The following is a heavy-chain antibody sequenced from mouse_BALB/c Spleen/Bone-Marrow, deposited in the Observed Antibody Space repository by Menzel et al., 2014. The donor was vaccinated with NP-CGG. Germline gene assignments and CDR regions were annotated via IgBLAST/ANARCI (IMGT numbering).Heavy chain of an antibody. CDR2: IDPANGNT. CDR3: AAYYYGSSCGFAY. CDR1: GFNIKDTY. V-gene: IGHV14-3*02. J-gene: IGHJ3*01. D-gene: IGHD1-1*01. Sequence: EVQLQQSGAELVKPGASVKLSCTASGFNIKDTYMHWVKQRPEQGLEWIGRIDPANGNTKYDPKFQGKATITADTSSNPACLQLISLTSEDTSVFYCAAYYYGSSCGFAYWGQGTLVTVSA.